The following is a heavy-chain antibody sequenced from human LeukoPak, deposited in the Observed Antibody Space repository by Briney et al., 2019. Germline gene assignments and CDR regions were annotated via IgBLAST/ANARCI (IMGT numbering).Heavy chain of an antibody. D-gene: IGHD6-13*01. J-gene: IGHJ5*02. CDR1: GFTGSSNY. CDR2: IYSGGST. CDR3: AREQRIVGSSWDNWFDP. V-gene: IGHV3-66*02. Sequence: GGSLRLSCAASGFTGSSNYMSWVRQAPGKGLEWGSVIYSGGSTYYADSVKGRFTISRDNSKNTLYLQMNSLRAEDTAVYYCAREQRIVGSSWDNWFDPWGQGTLVTVSS.